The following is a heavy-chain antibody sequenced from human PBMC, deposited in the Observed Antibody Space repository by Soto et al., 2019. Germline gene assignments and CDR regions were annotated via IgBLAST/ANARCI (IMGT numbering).Heavy chain of an antibody. V-gene: IGHV1-3*01. J-gene: IGHJ1*01. Sequence: EASVKVSCKASGYTFTSYAMHWVRQAPGQRLEWMGWINAGNGNTKYSQKFQGRVTITRDTSASTAYMELSSLRSEDTAVYYCARDGYCSGGSCYYVFQHWGQGTLVTVSS. CDR3: ARDGYCSGGSCYYVFQH. D-gene: IGHD2-15*01. CDR2: INAGNGNT. CDR1: GYTFTSYA.